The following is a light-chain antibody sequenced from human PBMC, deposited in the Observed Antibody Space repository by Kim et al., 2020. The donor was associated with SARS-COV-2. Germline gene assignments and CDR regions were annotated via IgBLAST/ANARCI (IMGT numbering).Light chain of an antibody. CDR2: GAS. Sequence: EIVLTQSPGTLSLSPGERATLSCRASQSVSSSYLAWYQQKPGQAPRLLIYGASSRATGIPDRFSGSGSGTDFTLTIIRLEPEDFAVYYCQQYGSSLFTFGGGTKVDIK. CDR3: QQYGSSLFT. V-gene: IGKV3-20*01. CDR1: QSVSSSY. J-gene: IGKJ4*01.